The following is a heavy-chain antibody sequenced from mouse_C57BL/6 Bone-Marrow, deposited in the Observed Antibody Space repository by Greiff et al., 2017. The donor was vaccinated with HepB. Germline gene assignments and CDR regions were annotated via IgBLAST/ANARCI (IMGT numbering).Heavy chain of an antibody. CDR2: INSDGGST. V-gene: IGHV5-2*01. D-gene: IGHD1-1*01. J-gene: IGHJ4*01. Sequence: EVKLMESGGGLVQPGESLKLSCESNEYEFPSHDMSWVRKTPEKRLELVGAINSDGGSTYYPDTMERRVIISRDKTKKTLYLQMSSLRSEDTALYYCARPKSYYSYAMDYWGQGTSVTVSS. CDR1: EYEFPSHD. CDR3: ARPKSYYSYAMDY.